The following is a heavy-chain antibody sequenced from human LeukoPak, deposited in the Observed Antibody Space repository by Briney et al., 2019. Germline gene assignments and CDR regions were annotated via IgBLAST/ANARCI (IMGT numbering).Heavy chain of an antibody. V-gene: IGHV1-46*01. J-gene: IGHJ5*02. D-gene: IGHD4-17*01. CDR2: INPTGGST. CDR1: GYTFPSYF. CDR3: ARDLGDDLTTVTSGNWFDP. Sequence: VASVKVSCKASGYTFPSYFMHWVRQAPGQGLEWMGIINPTGGSTTYAQKFQGRVTMTRDTSTSTAYMELRSLRSDDTAIYFCARDLGDDLTTVTSGNWFDPWGQGTLVTVSS.